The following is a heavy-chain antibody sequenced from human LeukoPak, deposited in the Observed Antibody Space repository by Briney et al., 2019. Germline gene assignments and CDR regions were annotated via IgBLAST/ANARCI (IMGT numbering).Heavy chain of an antibody. Sequence: SETLSLTCTVSGGSISSSSYYWSWIRQPPGKGLEWIGYIYCSGSTNYNPSLKSRVTISVDTSKNQFSLKLTSVTAADTAVYYCARTTEGGYTYGYFYYYYMDVWGKGTTVTISS. CDR2: IYCSGST. CDR3: ARTTEGGYTYGYFYYYYMDV. CDR1: GGSISSSSYY. V-gene: IGHV4-61*01. J-gene: IGHJ6*03. D-gene: IGHD5-18*01.